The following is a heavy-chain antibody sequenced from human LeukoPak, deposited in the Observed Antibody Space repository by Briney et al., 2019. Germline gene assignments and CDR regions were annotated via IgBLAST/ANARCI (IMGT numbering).Heavy chain of an antibody. CDR1: GLTFSSSN. CDR3: ARGGGRSYSDAFDI. CDR2: ISGSSTAT. D-gene: IGHD1-26*01. J-gene: IGHJ3*02. V-gene: IGHV3-48*02. Sequence: PGGSLRLSCAASGLTFSSSNMHWVRQAPGKGLEWVSFISGSSTATQYADSVKGRFTISRDIGRKALYLQMNSLRDEDTAVYYCARGGGRSYSDAFDIRGQGTVVTVSS.